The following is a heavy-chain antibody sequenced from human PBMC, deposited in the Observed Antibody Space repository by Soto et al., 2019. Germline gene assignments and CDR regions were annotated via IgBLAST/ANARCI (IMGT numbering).Heavy chain of an antibody. J-gene: IGHJ5*01. CDR2: IKSGGPT. Sequence: EVQLAESGGGLVKPGGSLRLSCTASGFTFSDAWMSWVRQAPGKGLEWVGRIKSGGPTDYAAPVKGRFTISRDDSKTAVYLQMNSVKTEDTAVYYCTWTGTNWFASWGQGTLVTVSS. CDR1: GFTFSDAW. CDR3: TWTGTNWFAS. D-gene: IGHD1-1*01. V-gene: IGHV3-15*01.